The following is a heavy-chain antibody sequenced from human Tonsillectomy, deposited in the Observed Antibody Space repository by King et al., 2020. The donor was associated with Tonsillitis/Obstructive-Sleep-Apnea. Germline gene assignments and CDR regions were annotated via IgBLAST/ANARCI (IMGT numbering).Heavy chain of an antibody. CDR1: GFTVSSNY. J-gene: IGHJ4*02. CDR2: LYSGGST. Sequence: VQLVESGGGLIQSGGSLRLSCAASGFTVSSNYMSWVRQAPGKGLEWVSVLYSGGSTYYADSVKGRFTISRDNSKNTLYLQMNSLRAEATAAYYCVKTLGVIRQRAFDYWGQGTLVTVSS. D-gene: IGHD3-10*01. V-gene: IGHV3-53*01. CDR3: VKTLGVIRQRAFDY.